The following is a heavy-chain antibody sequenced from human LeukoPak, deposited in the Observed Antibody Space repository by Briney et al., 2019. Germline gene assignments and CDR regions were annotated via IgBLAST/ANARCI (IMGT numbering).Heavy chain of an antibody. Sequence: GASVKVSCKASGYTFTSYDINWVRQATGQGLEWMGWMNPNSGNTGYAQKFQGRVTMTRNTSISTAYMELSSLRSEDTAMYYCATYSGAHHKTFDYWGQGTLVTVSS. CDR3: ATYSGAHHKTFDY. J-gene: IGHJ4*02. D-gene: IGHD1-26*01. CDR1: GYTFTSYD. V-gene: IGHV1-8*01. CDR2: MNPNSGNT.